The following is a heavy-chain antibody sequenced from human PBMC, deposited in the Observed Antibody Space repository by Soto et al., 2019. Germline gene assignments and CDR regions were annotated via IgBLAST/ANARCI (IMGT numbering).Heavy chain of an antibody. CDR3: ARDRGSMIGPDAFDI. J-gene: IGHJ3*02. CDR1: GFTFSSYS. D-gene: IGHD3-22*01. CDR2: ISSSSSTI. V-gene: IGHV3-48*02. Sequence: GGSLRLSCAASGFTFSSYSMNWVRQAPGKGLKWVSYISSSSSTIHYADSVKGRFTISRDNAKNSLYLQMNSLRDEDTAVYYCARDRGSMIGPDAFDIWGQGTMVTVSS.